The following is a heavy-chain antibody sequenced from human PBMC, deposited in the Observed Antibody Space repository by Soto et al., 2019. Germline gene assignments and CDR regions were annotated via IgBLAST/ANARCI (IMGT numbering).Heavy chain of an antibody. CDR1: GGSFSGYY. D-gene: IGHD3-16*01. CDR3: AIEREGGMGGSHGFDY. CDR2: INHSGST. V-gene: IGHV4-34*01. J-gene: IGHJ4*02. Sequence: QVQLQQWGAGLLKPSETLSLTCAVYGGSFSGYYWSWIRQPPGKGLEWIGEINHSGSTNYNPSLKSRVSISVDTSKNQFSLNLSSVTAADTAVYYCAIEREGGMGGSHGFDYWGQGTLVTVSS.